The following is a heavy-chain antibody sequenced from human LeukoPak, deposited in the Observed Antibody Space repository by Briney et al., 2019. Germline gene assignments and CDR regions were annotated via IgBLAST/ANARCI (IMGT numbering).Heavy chain of an antibody. J-gene: IGHJ6*02. CDR1: GFTFSSYG. CDR3: ALLATKEVVVAGYYYGMDV. D-gene: IGHD2-15*01. Sequence: GGSLRLSCAASGFTFSSYGMHWVRQAPGKGLEWVAVISYDGSNKYYADSVKGRFTISRDNSKNTLYLQMNSLRAEDTAVYYCALLATKEVVVAGYYYGMDVWAKGPRSPSP. V-gene: IGHV3-30*03. CDR2: ISYDGSNK.